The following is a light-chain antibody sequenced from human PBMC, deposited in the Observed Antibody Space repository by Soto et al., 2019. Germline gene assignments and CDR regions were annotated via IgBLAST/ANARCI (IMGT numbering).Light chain of an antibody. CDR1: QSISNW. CDR3: QQYNSYPWT. V-gene: IGKV1-5*01. Sequence: DIQMTQSPSTLSASVGDRVTITCRASQSISNWLAWYQQKPGKAPKLLIYDASSLESGVPSRFSGSGSGTEFTLTISSLQPDDVATDYCQQYNSYPWTFGQGTKVEIK. CDR2: DAS. J-gene: IGKJ1*01.